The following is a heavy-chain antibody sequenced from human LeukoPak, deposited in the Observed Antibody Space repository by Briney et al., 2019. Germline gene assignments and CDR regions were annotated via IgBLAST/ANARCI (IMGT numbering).Heavy chain of an antibody. V-gene: IGHV3-7*03. D-gene: IGHD6-6*01. Sequence: GGSLRLSCAVSGFTFSGFWMSWSRQDPGKGPEWVASINSDGSEGYYADVVKGRFTISRDKAKNSLYLQINSLRAEDTAVYYCARSSYSSSSSVWGQGTMVTVSS. J-gene: IGHJ3*01. CDR2: INSDGSEG. CDR1: GFTFSGFW. CDR3: ARSSYSSSSSV.